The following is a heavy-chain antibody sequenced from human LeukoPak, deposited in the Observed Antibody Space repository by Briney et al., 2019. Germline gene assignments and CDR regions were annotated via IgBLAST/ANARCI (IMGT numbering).Heavy chain of an antibody. CDR3: ARETNTYYDFWSGYSIDY. Sequence: GGPLRLSCAASRFTFSSYAMHWVRQAPGKGLEWVAVISYDGSNKYYADSVKGRFTISRDNSKNTLYLQMNSLRAEDTAVYYCARETNTYYDFWSGYSIDYWGQGTLVTVSS. CDR1: RFTFSSYA. D-gene: IGHD3-3*01. J-gene: IGHJ4*02. V-gene: IGHV3-30-3*01. CDR2: ISYDGSNK.